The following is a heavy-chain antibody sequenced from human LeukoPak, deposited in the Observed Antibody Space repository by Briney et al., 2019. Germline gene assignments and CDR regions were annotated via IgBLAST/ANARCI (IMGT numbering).Heavy chain of an antibody. CDR3: ARDSANYALFDY. Sequence: GGSLRLSCAASGFTFDDYGMSWVRQAPGKGLEWVSGINWNGGSTGYADSVKGRFTISRDNAKNSLYLQMNSLRAEDTAVYYCARDSANYALFDYWGQGTLVTVSS. CDR1: GFTFDDYG. V-gene: IGHV3-20*04. CDR2: INWNGGST. J-gene: IGHJ4*02. D-gene: IGHD4/OR15-4a*01.